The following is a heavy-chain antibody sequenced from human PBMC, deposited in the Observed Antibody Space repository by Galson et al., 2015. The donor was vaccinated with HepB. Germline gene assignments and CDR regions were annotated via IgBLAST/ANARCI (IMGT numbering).Heavy chain of an antibody. J-gene: IGHJ4*02. Sequence: SVKVSCKASGYTFTGYYMHWVRQAPGQGLEWMGWINPNSGGTNYAQKFQGRFTMTRDTSISTHYMELSRLRSYDTAVYYCASLGAEYGSSLFDYWGQGTLVTVSS. CDR1: GYTFTGYY. V-gene: IGHV1-2*02. D-gene: IGHD6-6*01. CDR2: INPNSGGT. CDR3: ASLGAEYGSSLFDY.